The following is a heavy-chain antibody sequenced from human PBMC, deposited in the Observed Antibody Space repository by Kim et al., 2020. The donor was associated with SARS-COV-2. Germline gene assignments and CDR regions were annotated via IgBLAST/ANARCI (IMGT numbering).Heavy chain of an antibody. CDR1: GGSISSYY. V-gene: IGHV4-59*08. CDR2: IYYSGST. CDR3: AALGKGGALLGPFDY. Sequence: SETLSLTCTVSGGSISSYYWSWIRQPPGKGLEWIGYIYYSGSTNYNPSLKSRVTISVDTSKNQFSLKLSSVTAADTAVYYCAALGKGGALLGPFDYWGQGTLVTVSS. D-gene: IGHD1-26*01. J-gene: IGHJ4*02.